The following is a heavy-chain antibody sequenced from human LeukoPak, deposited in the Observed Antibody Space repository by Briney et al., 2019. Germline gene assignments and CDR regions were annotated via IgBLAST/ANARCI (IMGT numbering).Heavy chain of an antibody. V-gene: IGHV3-23*01. CDR1: GFTFSSYA. J-gene: IGHJ6*02. CDR3: ARVSSYYYGMDV. Sequence: GGSLRLSCAASGFTFSSYAMSWVRQAPGKGLEWVSGISDSGGNTFYADSVKGRFTISRDNAKNSLYLQMNSLRAEDTAVYYCARVSSYYYGMDVWGQGTTVTVSS. CDR2: ISDSGGNT.